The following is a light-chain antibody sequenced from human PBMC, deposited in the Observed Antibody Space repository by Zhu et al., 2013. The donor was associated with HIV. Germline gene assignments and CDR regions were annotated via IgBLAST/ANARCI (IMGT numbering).Light chain of an antibody. CDR2: RNN. J-gene: IGLJ3*02. CDR3: AAWDDSLDGPV. Sequence: QSVLTQPPSASGTPGQRVTISCSGSRSNIGSNAVHWYQQIPGTAPKLLIYRNNERPSGVPDRFSGSKSGTSASLAISGLQSEDEGDYYCAAWDDSLDGPVFGGGTKLAVL. V-gene: IGLV1-44*01. CDR1: RSNIGSNA.